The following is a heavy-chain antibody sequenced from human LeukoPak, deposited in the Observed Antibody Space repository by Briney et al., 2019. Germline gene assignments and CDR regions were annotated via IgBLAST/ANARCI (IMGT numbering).Heavy chain of an antibody. CDR1: GFTFSSYW. D-gene: IGHD6-13*01. Sequence: GGSLRLSCAASGFTFSSYWMSWVRQAPGKGLEWEANIKQDGSEKYYVDSVKGRFTISRDNAKNSLYLQMNSLRAEDTAVYYCARDGRGYSSSWADYWGQGTLVTVSS. J-gene: IGHJ4*02. CDR2: IKQDGSEK. CDR3: ARDGRGYSSSWADY. V-gene: IGHV3-7*03.